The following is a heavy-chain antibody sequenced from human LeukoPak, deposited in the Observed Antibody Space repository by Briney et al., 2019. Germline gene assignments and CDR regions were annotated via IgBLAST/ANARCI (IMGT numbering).Heavy chain of an antibody. CDR1: GGSISSSNW. CDR3: ASRIAGENYYYYYGMDV. CDR2: IYHSGST. D-gene: IGHD6-13*01. V-gene: IGHV4-4*02. J-gene: IGHJ6*02. Sequence: SGTLSLTCAVSGGSISSSNWWSWVRQPPGKGLEWIGEIYHSGSTNYNPSLKSRVTISVDKSKNQFSLKLSSVTAADTAVYYCASRIAGENYYYYYGMDVWGQGTTVTVSS.